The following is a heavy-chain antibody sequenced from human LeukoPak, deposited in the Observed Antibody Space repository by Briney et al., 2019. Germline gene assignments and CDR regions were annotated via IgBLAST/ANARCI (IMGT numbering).Heavy chain of an antibody. J-gene: IGHJ5*02. Sequence: SQTLSLTCAISGDSVSSNSVAWNWIRQSPSRGLEWLGRTYYRSAWYNDYAVSVRGRITVNPDTSKNQFSLHLNSVTPEDTAVYYCARRLTQYDCFDPWGQGILVTVSS. D-gene: IGHD2-2*01. CDR2: TYYRSAWYN. CDR1: GDSVSSNSVA. CDR3: ARRLTQYDCFDP. V-gene: IGHV6-1*01.